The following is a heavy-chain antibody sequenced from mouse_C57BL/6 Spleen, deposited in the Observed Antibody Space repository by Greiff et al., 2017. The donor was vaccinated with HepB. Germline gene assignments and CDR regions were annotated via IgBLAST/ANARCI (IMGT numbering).Heavy chain of an antibody. CDR2: IYPRSGNT. CDR3: ARGGTDWYFDV. D-gene: IGHD3-3*01. CDR1: GYTFTSYG. Sequence: VQLKESGAELARPGASVKLSCKASGYTFTSYGISWVKQRTGQGLEWIGEIYPRSGNTYYNEKFKGKATLTADKSSSTAYMELRSLTSEDSAVYFCARGGTDWYFDVWGTGTTVTVSS. J-gene: IGHJ1*03. V-gene: IGHV1-81*01.